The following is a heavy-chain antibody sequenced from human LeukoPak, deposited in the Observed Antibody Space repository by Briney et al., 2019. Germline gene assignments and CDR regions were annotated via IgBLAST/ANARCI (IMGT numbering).Heavy chain of an antibody. V-gene: IGHV4-4*07. Sequence: PSETLSLTCTVSGGSISSYYWSWIRQPAGKGLEWIGRIYTSGCTNYNPSLKSRVTMSVDTSKNQFSLKLSSVTAADTAVYYCASSINYDILTGYYRDYWGQGTLVTVSS. CDR2: IYTSGCT. CDR3: ASSINYDILTGYYRDY. D-gene: IGHD3-9*01. J-gene: IGHJ4*02. CDR1: GGSISSYY.